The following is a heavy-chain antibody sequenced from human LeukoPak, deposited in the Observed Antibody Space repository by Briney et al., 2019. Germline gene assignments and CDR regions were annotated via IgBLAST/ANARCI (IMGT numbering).Heavy chain of an antibody. Sequence: SETLSLTCAVSGGSISSSNWWSWVRQPPGKGLEWIGEIYHSGSTNYNPSLKSRVTISVDKSKNQFSLKLSSVTAADTAVYYCASRAGHYDFWSGPFGYWGQGTLVTVSS. CDR1: GGSISSSNW. J-gene: IGHJ4*02. V-gene: IGHV4-4*02. D-gene: IGHD3-3*01. CDR2: IYHSGST. CDR3: ASRAGHYDFWSGPFGY.